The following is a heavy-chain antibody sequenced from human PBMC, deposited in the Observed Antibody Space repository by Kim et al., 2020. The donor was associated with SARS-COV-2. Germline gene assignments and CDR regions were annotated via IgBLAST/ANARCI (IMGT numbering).Heavy chain of an antibody. CDR3: ARIGYSSSSVDY. CDR1: GFPFTNYW. D-gene: IGHD4-4*01. V-gene: IGHV3-7*01. Sequence: GGSLRLSCTVSGFPFTNYWMSWVRQAPEKGLEWVDNINQDGSVKYYLDSVKGRFTDSRDNAKNSVYLQMSSLRGEDTAVYYCARIGYSSSSVDYWGQGT. J-gene: IGHJ4*02. CDR2: INQDGSVK.